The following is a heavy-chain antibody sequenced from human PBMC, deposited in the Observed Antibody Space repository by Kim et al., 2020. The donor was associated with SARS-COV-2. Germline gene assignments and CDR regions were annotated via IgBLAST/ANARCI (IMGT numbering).Heavy chain of an antibody. CDR2: ISYDGSNK. Sequence: GGSLRLSCAASGFTFSSYGMHWVRQAPGKGLEWVAVISYDGSNKYYADSVKGRFTISRDNSKNTLYLQMNSLRAEDTAVYYCAKDADYYGSGSYLDWWGQGTPGTVSS. CDR3: AKDADYYGSGSYLDW. D-gene: IGHD3-10*01. V-gene: IGHV3-30*18. CDR1: GFTFSSYG. J-gene: IGHJ4*02.